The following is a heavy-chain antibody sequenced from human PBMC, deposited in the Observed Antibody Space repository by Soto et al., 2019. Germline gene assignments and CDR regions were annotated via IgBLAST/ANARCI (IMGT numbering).Heavy chain of an antibody. CDR1: GYTFTSYY. J-gene: IGHJ4*02. CDR2: INPSGGST. V-gene: IGHV1-46*01. Sequence: QVQLVQSGAEVKKPGASVKISCKASGYTFTSYYMHWVRQAPGQGLEWMGIINPSGGSTNYAQKLQGRVAMTRDTSTSTVYMELNSLRSEDTAVYYCARPPYPVCIKAVCYPLDDWGQGTLVTVSS. CDR3: ARPPYPVCIKAVCYPLDD. D-gene: IGHD2-8*01.